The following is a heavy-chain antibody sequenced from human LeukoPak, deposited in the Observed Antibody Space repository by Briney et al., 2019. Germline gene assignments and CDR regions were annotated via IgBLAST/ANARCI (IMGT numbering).Heavy chain of an antibody. CDR1: GFTFSTYR. Sequence: GGSLRLSCAASGFTFSTYRMNWVRQAPGKGLEWVANIKHDGSEKYYVDSVKGRFTISRDNAKNSLYLQMNSLRGEDTAVYYCARDRDYYNYFEYWGQGTLVTVSS. D-gene: IGHD3-10*01. J-gene: IGHJ4*02. CDR3: ARDRDYYNYFEY. V-gene: IGHV3-7*04. CDR2: IKHDGSEK.